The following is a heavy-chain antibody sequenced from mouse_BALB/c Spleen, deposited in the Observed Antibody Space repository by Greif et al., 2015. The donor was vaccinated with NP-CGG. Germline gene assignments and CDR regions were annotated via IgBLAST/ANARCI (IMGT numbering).Heavy chain of an antibody. J-gene: IGHJ2*01. Sequence: EVKVVESGGGLVQPGGSLRLSCATSGFTFTDYYMSWVRQPPGKALEWLGFIRNKANGYTTEYSASVKGRVTISRDNSQSILYLQMDTLRAEDSATYYCARANFDYWGQGTTLTVSS. CDR1: GFTFTDYY. V-gene: IGHV7-3*02. CDR2: IRNKANGYTT. CDR3: ARANFDY.